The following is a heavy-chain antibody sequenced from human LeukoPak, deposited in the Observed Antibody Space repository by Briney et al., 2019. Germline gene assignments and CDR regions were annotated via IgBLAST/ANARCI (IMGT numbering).Heavy chain of an antibody. J-gene: IGHJ4*02. CDR3: AKAEGYDILTGLDY. CDR1: GFTFSSYA. V-gene: IGHV3-23*01. Sequence: PGGSLRLSCATSGFTFSSYAMSWVRQAPGKGLEWVSGIGASGGSTYYADSVKGRFTISRDNSKNTLYLQKNSLRTEDTAVYYCAKAEGYDILTGLDYWGQGTLVTVSS. D-gene: IGHD3-9*01. CDR2: IGASGGST.